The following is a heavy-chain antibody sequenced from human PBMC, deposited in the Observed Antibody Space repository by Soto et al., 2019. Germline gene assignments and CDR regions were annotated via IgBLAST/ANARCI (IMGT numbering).Heavy chain of an antibody. CDR2: ISAYNGNT. D-gene: IGHD1-7*01. Sequence: AASVKVSCKASGYTFTSYGISWVRQAPGQGLEWMGWISAYNGNTNYAQKLQGRVTMTTDTSTSTAYMELRSLRSDDTAVYYCARDRHNWNYGENWFDPWGQGTLVTVSS. CDR3: ARDRHNWNYGENWFDP. V-gene: IGHV1-18*01. CDR1: GYTFTSYG. J-gene: IGHJ5*02.